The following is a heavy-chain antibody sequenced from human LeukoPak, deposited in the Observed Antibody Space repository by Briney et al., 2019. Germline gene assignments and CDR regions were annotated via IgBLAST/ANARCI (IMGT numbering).Heavy chain of an antibody. V-gene: IGHV1-8*03. Sequence: ASVKVSCKASGYTFTSYDINWVRQATGQGLEWMGWMNPNSSNTGYAQRIQGRVTITRNTSISTAYMELSSLRSEDTAVYYCARDRGAYYDFWSGYYSPGWFDPWGQGTLVTVSS. CDR3: ARDRGAYYDFWSGYYSPGWFDP. CDR2: MNPNSSNT. J-gene: IGHJ5*02. CDR1: GYTFTSYD. D-gene: IGHD3-3*01.